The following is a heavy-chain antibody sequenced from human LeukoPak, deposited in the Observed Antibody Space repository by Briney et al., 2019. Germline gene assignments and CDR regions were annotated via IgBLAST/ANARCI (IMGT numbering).Heavy chain of an antibody. CDR1: GGTFSSYA. D-gene: IGHD3-16*02. CDR2: IIPIFGTA. V-gene: IGHV1-69*01. Sequence: SVKVSCKASGGTFSSYAISWVRQAPGQGLEWMGGIIPIFGTANYAQKFQGRVTITADESTSTAYMELSSLRSEDTAVYYCARDNVYRGTAPSFEVYMDVWGKGTTVTVSS. J-gene: IGHJ6*03. CDR3: ARDNVYRGTAPSFEVYMDV.